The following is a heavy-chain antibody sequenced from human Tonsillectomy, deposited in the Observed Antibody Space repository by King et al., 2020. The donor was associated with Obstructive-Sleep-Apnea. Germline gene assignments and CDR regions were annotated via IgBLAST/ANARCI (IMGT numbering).Heavy chain of an antibody. J-gene: IGHJ4*02. CDR1: GFTFDDYA. CDR2: ISWNSGSI. D-gene: IGHD2-2*01. CDR3: ASKANHCSRTSCYDY. V-gene: IGHV3-9*01. Sequence: VQLVESGGGLVQPGRSLRLSCAASGFTFDDYAMHWVRQAPGKGLEWVSGISWNSGSIGYADSVKGRFTISRDNAKNSLYLQMNSLRGEDTALYYCASKANHCSRTSCYDYWGQGTLVTVSS.